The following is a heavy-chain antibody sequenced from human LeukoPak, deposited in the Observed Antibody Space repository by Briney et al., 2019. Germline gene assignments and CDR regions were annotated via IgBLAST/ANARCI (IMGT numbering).Heavy chain of an antibody. CDR3: ARGKRIFDL. D-gene: IGHD6-25*01. CDR1: GFTFRDFY. J-gene: IGHJ4*02. Sequence: PGGSLRLSCAGFGFTFRDFYMSWIRQAPGRGPEWVSYKSNNGYSVYYSASVKGRFTMSRDNGNSSLFLQMDSLRVDDTAVYYCARGKRIFDLWGQGVLVAVSS. CDR2: KSNNGYSV. V-gene: IGHV3-11*01.